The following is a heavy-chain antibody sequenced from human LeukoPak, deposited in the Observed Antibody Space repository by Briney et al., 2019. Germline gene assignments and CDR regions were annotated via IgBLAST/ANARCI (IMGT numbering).Heavy chain of an antibody. CDR3: VKVTMGDVWFDP. CDR2: MHYDGRNI. CDR1: GFTLTSTG. D-gene: IGHD3-16*01. J-gene: IGHJ5*02. Sequence: GGSLRLSCAMSGFTLTSTGMHWVRQAPGKGLEWVAFMHYDGRNILYADSVKGRFSISTDNSKNMVYLQMSSLRAEDTAVYYCVKVTMGDVWFDPWGQRTLVTVS. V-gene: IGHV3-30*02.